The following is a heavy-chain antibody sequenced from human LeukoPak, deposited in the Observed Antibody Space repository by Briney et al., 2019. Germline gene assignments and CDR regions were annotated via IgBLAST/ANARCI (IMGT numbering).Heavy chain of an antibody. D-gene: IGHD1-26*01. Sequence: SETLSLTCTVTGGSISSYYWSWIRQPPGKGLDWIGYIYYSGSTNYNPSLKSRVTISVHTSKNQFSLKLSSVTAADTTVYYCARAVRVGATFDYWGQGTLVTVSS. V-gene: IGHV4-59*01. J-gene: IGHJ4*02. CDR2: IYYSGST. CDR1: GGSISSYY. CDR3: ARAVRVGATFDY.